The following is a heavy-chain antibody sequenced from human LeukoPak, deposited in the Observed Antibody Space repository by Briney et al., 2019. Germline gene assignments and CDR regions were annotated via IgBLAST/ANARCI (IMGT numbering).Heavy chain of an antibody. CDR1: GGSFSGYY. J-gene: IGHJ4*02. CDR2: INHSGST. CDR3: ARSRVTVVRYFDWAY. V-gene: IGHV4-34*01. Sequence: SETLSLTCAVYGGSFSGYYWSWIRQPPGKGLEWIGEINHSGSTNYNPSLKSRVTISVDTSKNQFSLKLSSVTAADTAVYYCARSRVTVVRYFDWAYWGQGTLVTVSS. D-gene: IGHD3-9*01.